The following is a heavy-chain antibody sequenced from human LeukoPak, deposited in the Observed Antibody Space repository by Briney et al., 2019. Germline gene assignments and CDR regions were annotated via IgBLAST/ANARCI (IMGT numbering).Heavy chain of an antibody. CDR2: ISAYNGNT. J-gene: IGHJ6*03. D-gene: IGHD6-13*01. V-gene: IGHV1-18*01. CDR1: GYTFTSYG. CDR3: ARERDRPIAAREQIYYYYYMDV. Sequence: VKVSCKASGYTFTSYGISWVRQAPGQGLEWMGWISAYNGNTNYAQKLQGRVTMTTDTSTSTAYMELRSLRSDDTAVYYCARERDRPIAAREQIYYYYYMDVWGRGTTVTVSS.